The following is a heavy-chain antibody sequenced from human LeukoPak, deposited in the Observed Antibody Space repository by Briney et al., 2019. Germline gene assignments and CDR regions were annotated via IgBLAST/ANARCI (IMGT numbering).Heavy chain of an antibody. V-gene: IGHV4-39*01. Sequence: PSETLSLTCTVSGGSISSSSYYWGWIRQPPGKGLEWIGSIYYSGSTYYNPSLKSRVTTSVDTSKNQFSLKLSSVTAADTAVYYCANGRGYYDSSGYPNWFDPWGQGTLVTVSS. CDR1: GGSISSSSYY. J-gene: IGHJ5*02. D-gene: IGHD3-22*01. CDR3: ANGRGYYDSSGYPNWFDP. CDR2: IYYSGST.